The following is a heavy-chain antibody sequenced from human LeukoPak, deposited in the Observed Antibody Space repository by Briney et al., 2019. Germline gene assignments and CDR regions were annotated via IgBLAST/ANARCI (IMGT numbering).Heavy chain of an antibody. J-gene: IGHJ4*02. V-gene: IGHV1-18*01. Sequence: ASVKVSCKASGYTFTSYGVTWVRQAPGRGLEWMGWISANNGNTNHAQKFQDRVTMTTDTSTTTAYMELTSLRSDDTAVYYCARLGLWKYYFDYWGQGTLVTVSS. CDR3: ARLGLWKYYFDY. CDR1: GYTFTSYG. CDR2: ISANNGNT. D-gene: IGHD2/OR15-2a*01.